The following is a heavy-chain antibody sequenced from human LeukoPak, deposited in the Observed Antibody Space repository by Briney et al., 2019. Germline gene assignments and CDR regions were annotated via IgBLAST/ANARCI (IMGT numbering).Heavy chain of an antibody. CDR2: INHSGST. V-gene: IGHV4-34*01. CDR3: ARVPRYCSGGSCSYFDY. CDR1: GGSFSGYY. D-gene: IGHD2-15*01. Sequence: SETLSLTCAVYGGSFSGYYWSWIRQPPGKGLEWIGEINHSGSTNYNPSLKGRVTISVDTSKNQFSLKLSSVTAADTAVYYCARVPRYCSGGSCSYFDYWGQGTLVTVSS. J-gene: IGHJ4*02.